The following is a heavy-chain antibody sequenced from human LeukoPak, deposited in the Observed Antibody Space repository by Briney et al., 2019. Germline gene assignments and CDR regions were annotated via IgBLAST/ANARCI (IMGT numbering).Heavy chain of an antibody. CDR1: GFNFGDYN. Sequence: GRSLRLSCTASGFNFGDYNMNWVRQAPGKGLEWVGYIRAKTHDGTADCAASVKGRFTISRDDSKSIAYLQMTGLDSEDTAVYYCTRGQLYPYGPEFDFWGQGTLVTVSS. V-gene: IGHV3-49*04. CDR3: TRGQLYPYGPEFDF. D-gene: IGHD3-10*01. CDR2: IRAKTHDGTA. J-gene: IGHJ4*02.